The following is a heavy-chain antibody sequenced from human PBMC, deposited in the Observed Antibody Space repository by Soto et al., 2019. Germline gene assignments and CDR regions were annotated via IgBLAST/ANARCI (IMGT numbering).Heavy chain of an antibody. CDR3: ATGYRYEFDY. CDR2: IYCSGST. V-gene: IGHV4-59*01. Sequence: SETLSLTCTVSGGSISSYYWSWIRQPPGKGLEWIGYIYCSGSTNYNPSLKSRVTISVDTSKNQFSLKLSSVTAADTAVYYCATGYRYEFDYWGQGTLVTVSS. J-gene: IGHJ4*02. CDR1: GGSISSYY. D-gene: IGHD3-16*02.